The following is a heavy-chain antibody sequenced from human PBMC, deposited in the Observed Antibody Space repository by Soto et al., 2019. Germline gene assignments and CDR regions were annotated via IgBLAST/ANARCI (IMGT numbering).Heavy chain of an antibody. D-gene: IGHD3-9*01. J-gene: IGHJ4*02. CDR1: GDSISSSSYY. Sequence: QLQLQESGPGLVKSSETLSLTCSVSGDSISSSSYYWGWIRQSPGEGLEWIGNIDNNGGTQYNPSLDSRFTISVDTSANQFSLRLTSVTAADTAVYYCASRYGPSEFDHWGQGSLVTVSS. CDR2: IDNNGGT. V-gene: IGHV4-39*01. CDR3: ASRYGPSEFDH.